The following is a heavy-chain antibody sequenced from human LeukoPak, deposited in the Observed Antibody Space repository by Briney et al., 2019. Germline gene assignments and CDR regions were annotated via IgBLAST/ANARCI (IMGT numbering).Heavy chain of an antibody. CDR3: ARVIDYDISGYNLGY. J-gene: IGHJ4*02. Sequence: SETLSLTCAVYGGSFSGYYWSWIRQPPGKGLEWIGEINDSGSTSCSPSLKSRVSISVDTSKNQFSLKLSSVTAADTAVYYCARVIDYDISGYNLGYWGQGNRLTVSS. CDR1: GGSFSGYY. CDR2: INDSGST. D-gene: IGHD3-22*01. V-gene: IGHV4-34*01.